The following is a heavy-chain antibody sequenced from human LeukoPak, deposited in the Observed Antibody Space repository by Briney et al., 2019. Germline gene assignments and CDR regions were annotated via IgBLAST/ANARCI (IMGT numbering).Heavy chain of an antibody. D-gene: IGHD3-22*01. CDR1: GYTLTELS. CDR2: FDPEDGET. CDR3: ATAPYYYDSSGYYYG. J-gene: IGHJ4*02. Sequence: ASVKVSCKVSGYTLTELSMHWVRQAPGKGLEWMEGFDPEDGETIYAQKFQGRVTMTEDTSTDTAYMELSSLRSEDTAVYYCATAPYYYDSSGYYYGWGQGTLVTVSS. V-gene: IGHV1-24*01.